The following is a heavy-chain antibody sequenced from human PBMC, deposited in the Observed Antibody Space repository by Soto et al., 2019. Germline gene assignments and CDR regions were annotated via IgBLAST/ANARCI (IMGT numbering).Heavy chain of an antibody. CDR2: ISYDGRNR. CDR3: AKDRSNSWTFDY. D-gene: IGHD6-13*01. V-gene: IGHV3-30*18. CDR1: GFTFRRDG. Sequence: QVRLVESGGGVVQPGKSLRLSCAASGFTFRRDGMHWVRQAPGKGLEWVAVISYDGRNRYYADSVKGRFAISRDDSKNTLYLQMSSLRTEDTAVYYCAKDRSNSWTFDYWGLGTRVTVSS. J-gene: IGHJ4*02.